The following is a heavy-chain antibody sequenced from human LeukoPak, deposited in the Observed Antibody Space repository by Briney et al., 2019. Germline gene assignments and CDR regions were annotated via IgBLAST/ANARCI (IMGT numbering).Heavy chain of an antibody. V-gene: IGHV3-53*01. CDR1: GFTVSSNY. J-gene: IGHJ4*02. CDR2: IYSGGST. D-gene: IGHD1-14*01. Sequence: GGSLRLSCAASGFTVSSNYMSWVRQAPGKGLEWVSVIYSGGSTYYADSVKGRFTISRDNSKNTLYLQMNSLRAEDTAVYYCAGSNPFHHLLHWGQGTLVTVSS. CDR3: AGSNPFHHLLH.